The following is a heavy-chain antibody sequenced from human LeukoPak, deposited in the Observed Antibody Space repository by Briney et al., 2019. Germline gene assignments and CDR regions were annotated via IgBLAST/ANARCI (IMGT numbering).Heavy chain of an antibody. CDR1: GYSFATYW. D-gene: IGHD2-21*01. CDR3: ARRGYCGGDCYSDY. V-gene: IGHV5-51*01. Sequence: GESLKISCKGSGYSFATYWIGWVRQMPGKGLEWMGIIYPGDYDTTYSPSFQGQVTISADKSISTAFLQWSSLKASDTAMYYCARRGYCGGDCYSDYWGQGTLVTVSS. CDR2: IYPGDYDT. J-gene: IGHJ4*02.